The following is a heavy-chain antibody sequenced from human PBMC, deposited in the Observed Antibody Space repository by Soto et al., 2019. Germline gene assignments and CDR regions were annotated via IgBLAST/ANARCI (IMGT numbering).Heavy chain of an antibody. J-gene: IGHJ2*01. Sequence: QVQLQESGPGLVKPSETLSLTCTVSGGSISSYYWSWIRQPPGKGLEWIGCVCYSGSTSCNPSLTSRVTISVDPSKNQYSLKLTSVTAADPAVYYCAKDSSNWYFDLWGRGTLVTVSS. CDR3: AKDSSNWYFDL. CDR2: VCYSGST. V-gene: IGHV4-59*01. CDR1: GGSISSYY.